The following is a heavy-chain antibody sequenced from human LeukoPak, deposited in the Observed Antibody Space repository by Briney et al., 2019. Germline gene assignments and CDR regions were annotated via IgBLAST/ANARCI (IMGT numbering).Heavy chain of an antibody. D-gene: IGHD3-10*01. CDR1: GYTFTSYD. CDR2: MNPDSGNT. V-gene: IGHV1-8*03. CDR3: ARDFYGSSDY. Sequence: GASVKVSCKASGYTFTSYDINWVRQATGQGLEWMGWMNPDSGNTGYAQKFQGRVTITRNTSISTAYMDLRSLRSDDTAVYFCARDFYGSSDYWGQGTLVTVSS. J-gene: IGHJ4*02.